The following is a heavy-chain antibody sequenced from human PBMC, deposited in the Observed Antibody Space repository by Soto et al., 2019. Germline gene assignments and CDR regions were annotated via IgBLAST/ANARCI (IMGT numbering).Heavy chain of an antibody. D-gene: IGHD7-27*01. CDR2: INEDGSQS. CDR1: GFTFGSSW. V-gene: IGHV3-7*05. CDR3: APGSA. Sequence: GGSLRLSCVTSGFTFGSSWMTWVRQAPGKGLEWLVDINEDGSQSFYADSVRGRFTISRDNARNSVFLDMNSLRGEDTAVYYCAPGSAWGQGTQVTVSS. J-gene: IGHJ5*02.